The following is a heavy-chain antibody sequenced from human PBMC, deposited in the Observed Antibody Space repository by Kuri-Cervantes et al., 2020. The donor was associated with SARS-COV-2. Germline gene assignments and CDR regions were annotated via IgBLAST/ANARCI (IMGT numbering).Heavy chain of an antibody. CDR1: GGSISSADYY. V-gene: IGHV4-30-4*01. CDR2: IYYSGST. Sequence: SETLSLTCSVSGGSISSADYYWSWIRQPPGKGLEWIGYIYYSGSTYYNPSLKSRINISVDTSKNQFSLKLSSVTAADTAVYYCASCPGGLPYYYYGMDVWGQGTTVTVSS. CDR3: ASCPGGLPYYYYGMDV. D-gene: IGHD5-18*01. J-gene: IGHJ6*02.